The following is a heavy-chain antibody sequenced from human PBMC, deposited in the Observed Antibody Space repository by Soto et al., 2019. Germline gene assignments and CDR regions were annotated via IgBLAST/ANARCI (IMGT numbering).Heavy chain of an antibody. CDR1: GFSLTSPGMC. J-gene: IGHJ6*02. CDR3: ARSIRGPRRFNGMDV. Sequence: SGPTLVNPTETLTLTCTFSGFSLTSPGMCVSWISQSPGKALEWLALIERDDDDKYYSTSLKARLTISKDTRKNQVVLTMANMEPADTATYYCARSIRGPRRFNGMDVWGQGTTVTVSS. D-gene: IGHD1-20*01. CDR2: IERDDDDK. V-gene: IGHV2-70*13.